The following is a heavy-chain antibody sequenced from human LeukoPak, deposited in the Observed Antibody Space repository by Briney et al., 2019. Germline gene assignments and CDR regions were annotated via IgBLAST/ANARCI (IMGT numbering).Heavy chain of an antibody. J-gene: IGHJ5*01. CDR3: ARHQYYYDSSGNYGWFDS. CDR2: SHPINSDT. D-gene: IGHD3-22*01. Sequence: KPGESLKISCKGSGFNSTAYWIAWVRQMPGKGLEWMGISHPINSDTKYSPSFQGQVTISADKSSSTAYLQWNSLKASDTAMYYCARHQYYYDSSGNYGWFDSWGQGTLVTVSS. V-gene: IGHV5-51*01. CDR1: GFNSTAYW.